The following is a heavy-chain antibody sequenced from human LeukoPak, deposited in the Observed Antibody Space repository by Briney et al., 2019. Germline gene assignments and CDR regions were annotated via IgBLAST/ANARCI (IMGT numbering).Heavy chain of an antibody. CDR2: INRSGCST. CDR3: AKSVGGATRVVDY. CDR1: GFTFSSYA. D-gene: IGHD1-26*01. J-gene: IGHJ4*02. V-gene: IGHV3-23*01. Sequence: GGSLTLSCAASGFTFSSYAMRWVRPAPGKGLEWVSAINRSGCSTYYPDSVKGRLNNSRDNSKNTMYLQMNSLRGEDTGVYYCAKSVGGATRVVDYWGQGGLGAV.